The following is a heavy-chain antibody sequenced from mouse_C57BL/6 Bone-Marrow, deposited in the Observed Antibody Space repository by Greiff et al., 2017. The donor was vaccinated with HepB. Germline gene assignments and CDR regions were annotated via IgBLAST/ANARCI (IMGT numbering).Heavy chain of an antibody. V-gene: IGHV1-81*01. J-gene: IGHJ3*01. CDR2: IYPRSGNT. CDR1: GYTFTSYG. D-gene: IGHD2-5*01. CDR3: ARGYSNLFAY. Sequence: VQLQQSGAELARPGASVKLSCKASGYTFTSYGISWVKQRTGQGLEGIGEIYPRSGNTYYNEKFKGKATLTADKSSSTAYMELRSLTSEDSAVYFCARGYSNLFAYWGQGTLVTVSA.